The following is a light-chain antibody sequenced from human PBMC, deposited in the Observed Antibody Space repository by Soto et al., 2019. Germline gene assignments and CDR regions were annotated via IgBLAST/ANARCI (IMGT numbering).Light chain of an antibody. CDR3: QQYYSYPRT. Sequence: AIRMTQSPSSFSASTGDRVTITCRASQDISTYLAWYQQKAGKAPKLLIYAASTLQTGVPSRFSGSASGTXXXXXXXXXXXXDFXTYYCQQYYSYPRTFGQGTKVEIK. V-gene: IGKV1-8*01. J-gene: IGKJ1*01. CDR1: QDISTY. CDR2: AAS.